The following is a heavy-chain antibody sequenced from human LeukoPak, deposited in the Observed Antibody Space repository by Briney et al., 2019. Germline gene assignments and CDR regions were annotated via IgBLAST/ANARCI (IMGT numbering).Heavy chain of an antibody. CDR1: GYTFTGHY. V-gene: IGHV1-2*02. CDR2: INPNSGGT. J-gene: IGHJ4*02. CDR3: ARRLYYDILTGYYQAPFDY. D-gene: IGHD3-9*01. Sequence: ASVKVSCKASGYTFTGHYMHWVRQAPGQGLEWMGWINPNSGGTNYAQKFQGRVTMTRDTSISTAYMELSRLRSDDTAVYYCARRLYYDILTGYYQAPFDYWGQGTLVTVSS.